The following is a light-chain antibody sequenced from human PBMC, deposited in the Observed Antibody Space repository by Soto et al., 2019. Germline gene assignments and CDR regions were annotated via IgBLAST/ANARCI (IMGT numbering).Light chain of an antibody. CDR3: QQADTFPIT. V-gene: IGKV1D-12*01. J-gene: IGKJ5*01. CDR1: QGISRS. CDR2: SAS. Sequence: DIQMTQSPSSVSASVGDRFTITCQSSQGISRSLAWYQQKPGKAPKLLIYSASSLQSGVPSRFSGSGFGTDFTLTISSLQPEDFATYYCQQADTFPITFGQGTLLEIK.